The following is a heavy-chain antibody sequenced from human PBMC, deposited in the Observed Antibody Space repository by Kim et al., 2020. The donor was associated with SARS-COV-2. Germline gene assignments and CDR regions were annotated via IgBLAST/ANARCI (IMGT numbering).Heavy chain of an antibody. J-gene: IGHJ6*02. CDR2: INTNTGNP. D-gene: IGHD4-17*01. CDR1: GYTFTSYA. CDR3: ARDGSPTVTKSRPYYYYYGMDV. V-gene: IGHV7-4-1*02. Sequence: ASVKVSCKASGYTFTSYAMNWVRQAPGQGLEWMGWINTNTGNPTYAQGFTGRFVFSLDTSVSTAYLQISSLKAEDTAVYYCARDGSPTVTKSRPYYYYYGMDVWGQGTTVTVSS.